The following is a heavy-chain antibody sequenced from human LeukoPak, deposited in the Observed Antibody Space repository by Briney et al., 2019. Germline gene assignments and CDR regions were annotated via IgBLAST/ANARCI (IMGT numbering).Heavy chain of an antibody. CDR2: IYYSGST. CDR3: ARQQLSQLYYFDW. D-gene: IGHD6-13*01. Sequence: TAEPLSLTCTLSVRPISSYYWSWLRHPPGKGLEWIGYIYYSGSTNYTPSLKSRVTISVDTSKNQFSLKLSSVTAADTAVYYCARQQLSQLYYFDWWGEGTLVTVS. V-gene: IGHV4-59*01. J-gene: IGHJ4*02. CDR1: VRPISSYY.